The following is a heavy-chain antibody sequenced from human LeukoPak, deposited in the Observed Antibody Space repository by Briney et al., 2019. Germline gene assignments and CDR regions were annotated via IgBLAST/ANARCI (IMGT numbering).Heavy chain of an antibody. CDR1: GYTFTSYD. CDR3: ARPIGGYGDPFDY. Sequence: GASVKVSCKASGYTFTSYDINWVRQATGQGLEWMGWMNPNSGNTGYAQKFQGRVTMTRNTSISTAYMELSRLRSDDTAVYYCARPIGGYGDPFDYWGQGTLVTVSS. V-gene: IGHV1-8*01. J-gene: IGHJ4*02. CDR2: MNPNSGNT. D-gene: IGHD4-17*01.